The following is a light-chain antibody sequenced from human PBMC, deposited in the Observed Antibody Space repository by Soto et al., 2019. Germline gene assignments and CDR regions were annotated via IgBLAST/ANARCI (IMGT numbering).Light chain of an antibody. CDR3: QVWDSSFYV. CDR1: NIGSKN. V-gene: IGLV3-9*01. CDR2: RDS. J-gene: IGLJ1*01. Sequence: SYELTQPLSVSVALGQTARITCGGNNIGSKNVHWYQQKPGQAPVLVIYRDSNRPSGIPERFSGSNSGNTATLTISRAQAGDEADYYCQVWDSSFYVSGTGTKVTVL.